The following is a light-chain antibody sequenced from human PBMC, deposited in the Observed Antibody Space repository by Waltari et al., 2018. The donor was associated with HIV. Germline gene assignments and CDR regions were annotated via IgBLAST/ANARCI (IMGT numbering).Light chain of an antibody. CDR3: CAYAGPTGLSEV. V-gene: IGLV2-23*02. J-gene: IGLJ2*01. CDR1: SSDVGSYNL. CDR2: EVS. Sequence: QSALTQPASVSGSPGQSITISCTGTSSDVGSYNLVSWYQQHPGKAPKLMIYEVSKRPSGVSDRFSGSKSGNTASLTIAGRQSEDEADYHCCAYAGPTGLSEVFGGGTKLTVL.